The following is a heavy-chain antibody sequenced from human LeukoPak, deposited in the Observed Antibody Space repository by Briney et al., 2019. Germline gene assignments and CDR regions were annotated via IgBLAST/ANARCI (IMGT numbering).Heavy chain of an antibody. V-gene: IGHV4-39*01. CDR3: ARRDRVGATE. D-gene: IGHD1-26*01. Sequence: PSETLSLTCTVSGGSISSSSYYWGWIRQPPGKGLEWIGSIYYSGSTYYNPSLKSRVTISVDTSKNQFSLKLSSVTAADTAVYYCARRDRVGATEWGQGTLVTVSS. J-gene: IGHJ4*02. CDR2: IYYSGST. CDR1: GGSISSSSYY.